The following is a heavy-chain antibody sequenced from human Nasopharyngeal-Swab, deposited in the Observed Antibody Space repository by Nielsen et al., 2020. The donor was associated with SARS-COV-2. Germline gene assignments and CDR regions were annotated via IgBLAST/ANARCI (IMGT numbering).Heavy chain of an antibody. J-gene: IGHJ6*02. D-gene: IGHD2-2*01. CDR2: INPNSGGT. Sequence: ASVKVSCKASGYTFTGYYMHWVRQAPGQGLEWMGWINPNSGGTNYAQKFQGRVTMTRDTSISIAYMELSRLRSDDTAVYYCARDQMVVVPAAINYYYYGMDVWGQGTTVTVSS. CDR1: GYTFTGYY. V-gene: IGHV1-2*02. CDR3: ARDQMVVVPAAINYYYYGMDV.